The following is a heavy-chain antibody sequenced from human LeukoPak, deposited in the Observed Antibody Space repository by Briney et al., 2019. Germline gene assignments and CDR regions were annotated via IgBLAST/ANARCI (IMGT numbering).Heavy chain of an antibody. J-gene: IGHJ4*02. CDR1: GGSISSGDYY. D-gene: IGHD3-10*01. V-gene: IGHV4-30-4*01. CDR2: IYYSGST. CDR3: ASTYGSGSYFDY. Sequence: SQTLSLTCTVSGGSISSGDYYRSWIRQPPGKGLEWIGYIYYSGSTYYNPSLKSRVTISVDTSKNQFSLKLSSVTAADTAVYYCASTYGSGSYFDYWGQGTLVTVSS.